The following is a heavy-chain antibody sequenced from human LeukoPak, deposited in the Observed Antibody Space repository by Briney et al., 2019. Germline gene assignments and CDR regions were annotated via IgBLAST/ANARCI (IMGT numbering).Heavy chain of an antibody. CDR1: GGSFSGYY. J-gene: IGHJ4*02. D-gene: IGHD3-3*01. CDR3: ARQYDFWSGFYY. Sequence: SETLSLTCAVYGGSFSGYYWSWIRQPPGKGLEWIGEINHSGSTNYNPSLKSRVTISLDTSKNQFSLRLSSVTAADTAVYFCARQYDFWSGFYYWGQGTLVPVSS. V-gene: IGHV4-34*01. CDR2: INHSGST.